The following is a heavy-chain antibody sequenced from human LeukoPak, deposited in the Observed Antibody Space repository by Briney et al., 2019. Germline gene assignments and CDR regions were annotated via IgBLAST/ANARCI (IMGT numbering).Heavy chain of an antibody. CDR2: INHTGSS. V-gene: IGHV4-34*01. CDR1: GGSFSGYY. J-gene: IGHJ5*02. CDR3: ATTMTTVTNHWFDP. Sequence: SETLSLTCVVYGGSFSGYYWSWIRQPPGKGLEWIGEINHTGSSNYNPSLKSRVTISVDTSKNQFSLKLSSVTAADTAVYYCATTMTTVTNHWFDPWGQGTLVTVSS. D-gene: IGHD4-17*01.